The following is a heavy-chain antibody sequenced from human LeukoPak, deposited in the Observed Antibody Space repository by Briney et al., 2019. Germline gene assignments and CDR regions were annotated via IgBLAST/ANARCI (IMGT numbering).Heavy chain of an antibody. Sequence: PSETLSLTCTVSGGSISSYYWSWIRQPPGKGLGWIGNIYFTGSTNYNPSLKSRVTISVDTSKNQFSLKLTSVTAADTAVYFCARGRDIVLFWGQGTLVTVSS. CDR3: ARGRDIVLF. J-gene: IGHJ4*02. D-gene: IGHD2-15*01. V-gene: IGHV4-59*01. CDR2: IYFTGST. CDR1: GGSISSYY.